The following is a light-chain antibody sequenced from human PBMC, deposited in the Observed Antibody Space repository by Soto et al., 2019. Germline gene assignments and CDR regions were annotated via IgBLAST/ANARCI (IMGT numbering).Light chain of an antibody. CDR2: EVS. V-gene: IGLV2-14*01. CDR3: SSYTSSTTLV. J-gene: IGLJ3*02. CDR1: ISDVGGYSY. Sequence: QSALTQPASVSGSPGQSITISCTGTISDVGGYSYVSWYQQHPGKVPKLMIYEVSNRPSGVSNRFSGSKSDNTASLTVSGLQAEDEADYYCSSYTSSTTLVFGGGTKLTVL.